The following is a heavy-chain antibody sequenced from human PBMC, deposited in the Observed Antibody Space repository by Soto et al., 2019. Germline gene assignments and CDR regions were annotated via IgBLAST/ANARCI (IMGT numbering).Heavy chain of an antibody. D-gene: IGHD3-10*01. V-gene: IGHV3-9*01. CDR3: ARDPIYYGSGTDGMNV. CDR2: ISWNSGSI. CDR1: GFTFDDYA. J-gene: IGHJ6*02. Sequence: GGPLRLSCAASGFTFDDYAMHWVRQAPGKGLEWVSGISWNSGSIGYADSVKGRFTISRDNAKNSLYLQINSLRDEDTAVYYCARDPIYYGSGTDGMNVWGQGTTVTVSS.